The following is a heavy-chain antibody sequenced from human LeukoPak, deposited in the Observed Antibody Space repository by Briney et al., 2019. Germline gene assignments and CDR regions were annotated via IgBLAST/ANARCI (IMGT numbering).Heavy chain of an antibody. D-gene: IGHD5-12*01. J-gene: IGHJ4*02. CDR1: GGTFSSYA. V-gene: IGHV1-69*05. Sequence: GASVKVSCKASGGTFSSYAISWVRQAPGQGLEWMGGIIPIFGTANYAQKFQGRVTITTDESTSTAYMELSSLRSEDTAVYYCARRDRGRSYDRLFFDYWGQGTLVTVSS. CDR2: IIPIFGTA. CDR3: ARRDRGRSYDRLFFDY.